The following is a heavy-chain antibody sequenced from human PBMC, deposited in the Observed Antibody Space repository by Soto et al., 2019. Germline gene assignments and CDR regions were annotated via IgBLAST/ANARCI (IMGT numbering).Heavy chain of an antibody. CDR2: ISYDGSNK. CDR1: GFTFSSYG. CDR3: ARGGLPARRVWYFDY. Sequence: GGSLRLSCAASGFTFSSYGMHWVRQAPGKGLEWVAVISYDGSNKYYADSVKGRFTISRDNSKNTLYLQMNSLRAEDTAVYYCARGGLPARRVWYFDYWGQGTLVTVSS. D-gene: IGHD4-17*01. V-gene: IGHV3-30*03. J-gene: IGHJ4*02.